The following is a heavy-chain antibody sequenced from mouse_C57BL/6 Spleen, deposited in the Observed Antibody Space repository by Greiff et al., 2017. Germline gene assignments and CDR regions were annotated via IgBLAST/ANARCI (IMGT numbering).Heavy chain of an antibody. D-gene: IGHD3-1*01. CDR2: INSDGGST. CDR3: AIHGGAGYMDY. J-gene: IGHJ4*01. CDR1: EYDFPSHY. Sequence: EVQLMESGGGLVQPGESLKLSCESNEYDFPSHYMPWVRKTPEKRLELVAAINSDGGSTYYPDTMERRIIITRDNTKKTLYLQMSSLRSEDTALYYCAIHGGAGYMDYWGQGTSVTVSS. V-gene: IGHV5-2*01.